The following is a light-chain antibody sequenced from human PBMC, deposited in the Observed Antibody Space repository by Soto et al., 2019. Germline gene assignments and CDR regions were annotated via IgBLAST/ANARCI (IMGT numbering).Light chain of an antibody. CDR2: DAS. CDR1: QSIISW. Sequence: DIQMTQSPSSLSASVGDSVTITCRGTQSIISWLAWYQQKPGKAAKLLLYDASSLESGVPSSCCGGGSGREFSLTISSLQPDDFATYYCQQYNSYSRTFGQGTKVDIK. V-gene: IGKV1-5*01. CDR3: QQYNSYSRT. J-gene: IGKJ1*01.